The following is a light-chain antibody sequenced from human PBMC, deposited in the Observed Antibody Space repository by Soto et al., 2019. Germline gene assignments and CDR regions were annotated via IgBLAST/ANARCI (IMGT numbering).Light chain of an antibody. V-gene: IGKV3-20*01. Sequence: EIVLTQSPGTLSLSPGERATLSCRASQSVSSSYLAWYQQKPGQAPRLLIYGASSRSTGLPDRFSGSGSGTEFTLTISRLEPEDFAVYYCQQYGISTRTFGHGTKVEIK. J-gene: IGKJ1*01. CDR2: GAS. CDR3: QQYGISTRT. CDR1: QSVSSSY.